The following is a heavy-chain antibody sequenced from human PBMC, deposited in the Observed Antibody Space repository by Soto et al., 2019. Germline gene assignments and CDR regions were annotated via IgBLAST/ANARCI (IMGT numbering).Heavy chain of an antibody. CDR2: IFYSGST. CDR1: GGSISSYY. Sequence: QVQLLESGPGLVKPSETLSLTCTVSGGSISSYYWSWIRQPPGKGLEWIGYIFYSGSTNYNPSLTSRVTISVDTSKNQFSLKLSSVTAADTAVYYCARRYGSAFEIWGHGTMVTVSS. D-gene: IGHD4-17*01. J-gene: IGHJ3*02. V-gene: IGHV4-59*01. CDR3: ARRYGSAFEI.